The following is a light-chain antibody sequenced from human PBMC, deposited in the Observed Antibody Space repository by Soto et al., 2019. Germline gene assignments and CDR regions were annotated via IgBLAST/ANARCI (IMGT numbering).Light chain of an antibody. CDR2: SAS. CDR3: QQSFSAPRT. J-gene: IGKJ2*01. Sequence: DIQKSQSPSSLYASVGDSVTITCRASETIIDYLNWYQQHPGEAPKLLIFSASSLHSGVPSRFRGSGSGTHFTLTISSLQPEDLATYFCQQSFSAPRTFGQGKKL. CDR1: ETIIDY. V-gene: IGKV1-39*01.